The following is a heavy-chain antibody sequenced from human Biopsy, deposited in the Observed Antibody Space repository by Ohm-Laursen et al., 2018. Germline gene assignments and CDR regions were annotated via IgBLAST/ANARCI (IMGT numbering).Heavy chain of an antibody. CDR1: GYDFLDFR. V-gene: IGHV1-2*05. Sequence: AASVKVSCKASGYDFLDFRIHWVRQVPGQGLEWIGHINPHTGVTKYAQKFLDRITMTGDTSISTAYMDLSRLTSADTGIYYCARPSGGVSTIGFDPWGQGTLVIVSS. J-gene: IGHJ5*02. CDR2: INPHTGVT. D-gene: IGHD5/OR15-5a*01. CDR3: ARPSGGVSTIGFDP.